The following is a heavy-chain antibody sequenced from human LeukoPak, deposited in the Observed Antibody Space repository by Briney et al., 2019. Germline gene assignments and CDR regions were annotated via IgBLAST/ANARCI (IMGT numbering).Heavy chain of an antibody. CDR1: GGSISGYS. CDR2: IYASGVT. CDR3: VRGPFFDS. Sequence: ASETLSLTCTVSGGSISGYSWAWIRQPAGKGLESIGHIYASGVTKYHPSLKSRVTMSVDTSENQLSLRLNSVTAADTAVYYCVRGPFFDSWGQGTPVAVSS. J-gene: IGHJ4*02. V-gene: IGHV4-4*07.